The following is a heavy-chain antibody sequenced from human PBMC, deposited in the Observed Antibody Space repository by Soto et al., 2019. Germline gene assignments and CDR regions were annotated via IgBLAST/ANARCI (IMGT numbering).Heavy chain of an antibody. CDR2: IYPGDSDT. D-gene: IGHD6-13*01. CDR3: ARLGSSSFHWFDP. Sequence: ESLKISCKGSGYSLTSYWISWVRQMPGKGLEWMGIIYPGDSDTRYSPSFQGQVTISADKSISTAHLQWSSLKASDTAMYYCARLGSSSFHWFDPWGQGTLVTVSS. CDR1: GYSLTSYW. J-gene: IGHJ5*02. V-gene: IGHV5-51*01.